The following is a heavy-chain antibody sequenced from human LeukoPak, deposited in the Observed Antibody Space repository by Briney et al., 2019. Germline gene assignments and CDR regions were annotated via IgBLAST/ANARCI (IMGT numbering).Heavy chain of an antibody. CDR2: INHSGST. D-gene: IGHD2-15*01. V-gene: IGHV4-34*01. Sequence: PSETLSLTCAVYGGSFSGYYWSWIRQPPGKGLEWIGEINHSGSTNYNPSLKSRVTISVDTSKNQFSLKLSSVTAADTAVYYCARGYIVVVVAARSTIWANNWFDPWGQGTLVTVSS. CDR1: GGSFSGYY. J-gene: IGHJ5*02. CDR3: ARGYIVVVVAARSTIWANNWFDP.